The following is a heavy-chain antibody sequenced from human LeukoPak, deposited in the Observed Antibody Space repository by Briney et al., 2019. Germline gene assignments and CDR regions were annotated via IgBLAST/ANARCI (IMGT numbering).Heavy chain of an antibody. CDR2: ISYSGST. D-gene: IGHD6-25*01. Sequence: PSETLSLTXTVSDGAITGYYWGWIRQPPGKGLEWIGHISYSGSTHYNPSLKSRVTISVDTSKNHFSLKLNSVTAADTAVYYCARGYSTGWTYYFDYWGQGALVTVSS. V-gene: IGHV4-59*01. J-gene: IGHJ4*02. CDR1: DGAITGYY. CDR3: ARGYSTGWTYYFDY.